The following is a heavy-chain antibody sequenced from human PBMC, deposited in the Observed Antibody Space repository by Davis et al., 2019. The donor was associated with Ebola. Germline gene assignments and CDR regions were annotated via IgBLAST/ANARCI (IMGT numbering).Heavy chain of an antibody. Sequence: ASVKVSCKASGYTFTSYGISWVRQAPGQRLEWMGWINAGNGNTKYSQKFQGRVTITADESTSTAYMELSSLRSEDTAVYYCAREKERAFDYWGQGTLVTVSS. CDR2: INAGNGNT. CDR3: AREKERAFDY. CDR1: GYTFTSYG. J-gene: IGHJ4*02. V-gene: IGHV1-18*01.